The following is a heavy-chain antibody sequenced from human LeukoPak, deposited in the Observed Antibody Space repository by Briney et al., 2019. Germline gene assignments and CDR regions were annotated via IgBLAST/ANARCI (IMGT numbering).Heavy chain of an antibody. CDR3: ARDRRRDPRDAFDI. J-gene: IGHJ3*02. Sequence: PSETLSLTCAVSGYSISSAYYWGWIRQPPGKGLEWIGSIYHSGTTYYNPSLKSRVTMSVDTSKNQFSLKLSSVTAADTAVYYCARDRRRDPRDAFDIWGQGTMVTVSS. CDR1: GYSISSAYY. CDR2: IYHSGTT. V-gene: IGHV4-38-2*02.